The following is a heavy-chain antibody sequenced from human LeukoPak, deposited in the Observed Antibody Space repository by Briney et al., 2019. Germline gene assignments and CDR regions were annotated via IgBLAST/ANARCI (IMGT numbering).Heavy chain of an antibody. V-gene: IGHV3-53*04. CDR2: IYSGGSI. Sequence: GGSLRLSCAASGFTVSSNYMSWVRQASGKGLEWVSVIYSGGSIYYADSVKGRFTISRHNSKNTLYLQMNSLRAEDTAVYYCAGEIAAASGDYWGQGTLVTVSS. CDR1: GFTVSSNY. D-gene: IGHD6-13*01. J-gene: IGHJ4*02. CDR3: AGEIAAASGDY.